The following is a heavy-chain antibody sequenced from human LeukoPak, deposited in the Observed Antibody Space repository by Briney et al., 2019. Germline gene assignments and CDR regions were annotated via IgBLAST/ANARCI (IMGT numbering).Heavy chain of an antibody. Sequence: GGSLRLSCEASGFTFKNYWMHWVRQVPGKGLEWVSGINGDMRSTNYADSVKGRFTITRDNARSTLFLQMNSLGTEDTAVYYCAKDRGAPDFYYYYYGMDVWGQGTTVTVSS. V-gene: IGHV3-74*01. CDR2: INGDMRST. J-gene: IGHJ6*02. CDR1: GFTFKNYW. D-gene: IGHD1-14*01. CDR3: AKDRGAPDFYYYYYGMDV.